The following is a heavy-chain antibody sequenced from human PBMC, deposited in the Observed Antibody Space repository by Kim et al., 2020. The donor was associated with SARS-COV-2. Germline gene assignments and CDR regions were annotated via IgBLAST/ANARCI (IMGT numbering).Heavy chain of an antibody. D-gene: IGHD3-16*01. J-gene: IGHJ4*02. V-gene: IGHV3-48*02. CDR2: STK. CDR3: ARVRGGANDY. Sequence: STKYYAGSVKGRFTISRDNAKNSLYLQMNSLRDEDTAVYYCARVRGGANDYWGQGTLVTVSS.